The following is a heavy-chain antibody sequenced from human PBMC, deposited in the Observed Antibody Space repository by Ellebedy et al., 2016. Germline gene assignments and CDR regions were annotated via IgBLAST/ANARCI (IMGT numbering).Heavy chain of an antibody. D-gene: IGHD3-22*01. CDR2: ISWNSDTK. CDR3: VRDHYSDSTGFSPHFDN. CDR1: GFTFDDFA. J-gene: IGHJ4*02. Sequence: SLKISCAASGFTFDDFAMHWVRQAPGKGLEWVSGISWNSDTKAYAASVKGRFSISRHNAKNSLFLQMDSLRAEDTAFYYCVRDHYSDSTGFSPHFDNWGQGTLVTVSS. V-gene: IGHV3-9*01.